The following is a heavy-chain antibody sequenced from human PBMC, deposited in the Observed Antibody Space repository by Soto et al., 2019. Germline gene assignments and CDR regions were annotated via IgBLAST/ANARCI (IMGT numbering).Heavy chain of an antibody. V-gene: IGHV1-18*01. J-gene: IGHJ4*01. CDR1: GYTFNIYG. Sequence: ASVKVSCKASGYTFNIYGINWVRQAPGQGLEWMGWISAFNGKTNYAQNVQGRVTMTTDTSTSTACVELRSLRSDDTAVYYCARGRVPKSSGFFPFDYWGHGTLVTVSS. D-gene: IGHD3-22*01. CDR2: ISAFNGKT. CDR3: ARGRVPKSSGFFPFDY.